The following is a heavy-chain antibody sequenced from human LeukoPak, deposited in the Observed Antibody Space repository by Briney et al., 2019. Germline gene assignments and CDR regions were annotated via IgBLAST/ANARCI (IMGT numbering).Heavy chain of an antibody. CDR2: VNGRGATT. J-gene: IGHJ6*03. Sequence: GGSLRLSCAASGFASGFTFSDYAVRWVRQAPGKGPEWVASVNGRGATTYYADSVSGRFTISRDNSKNTVYLQMISLGADDTAVYFCAKAPATGEGYYFYYMDVWGKGTTVTVSS. D-gene: IGHD7-27*01. CDR1: GFTFSDYA. CDR3: AKAPATGEGYYFYYMDV. V-gene: IGHV3-23*01.